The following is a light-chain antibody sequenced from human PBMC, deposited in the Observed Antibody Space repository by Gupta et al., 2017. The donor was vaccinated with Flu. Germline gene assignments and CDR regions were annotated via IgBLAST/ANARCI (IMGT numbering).Light chain of an antibody. CDR2: DVN. Sequence: SITISCTGTSSDVGGSDFVSWYQQHPGKAPKLIIYDVNYRPSGVSTRFSGSKSGNTASLTISGLQAEDEAHYYCSSHTINTSGMFGGGTKVTVL. J-gene: IGLJ3*02. CDR1: SSDVGGSDF. V-gene: IGLV2-14*04. CDR3: SSHTINTSGM.